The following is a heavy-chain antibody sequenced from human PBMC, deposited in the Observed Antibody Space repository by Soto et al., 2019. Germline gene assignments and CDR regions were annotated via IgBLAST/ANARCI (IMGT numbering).Heavy chain of an antibody. D-gene: IGHD3-16*02. CDR3: TRHVGELSFPRALDI. J-gene: IGHJ3*02. V-gene: IGHV3-73*01. CDR2: IRSKTNSYAT. CDR1: GFTVSGSA. Sequence: EVQLVESGGGLVQPGGSLKLSCAASGFTVSGSAVHWVRQASGKGLEWVGRIRSKTNSYATAYAASVKGRFTISRDDSKNTAYLQMSSTKTEGTAMYYCTRHVGELSFPRALDIWGQGTMVPVSS.